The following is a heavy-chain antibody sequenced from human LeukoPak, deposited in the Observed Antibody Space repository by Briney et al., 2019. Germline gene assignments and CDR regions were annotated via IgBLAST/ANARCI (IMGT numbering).Heavy chain of an antibody. Sequence: GGSLRLSCAASGFMFSGYWMHWVRQGPEKGLELVSRIDNDGNGIIYADSVKDRFTTSRDNAKNTLYLQMSSLRVEDTAVYYCATGGGWEPSSGVVTHIDVWGQGTTVTVSS. CDR3: ATGGGWEPSSGVVTHIDV. CDR2: IDNDGNGI. V-gene: IGHV3-74*01. D-gene: IGHD3-3*01. J-gene: IGHJ6*02. CDR1: GFMFSGYW.